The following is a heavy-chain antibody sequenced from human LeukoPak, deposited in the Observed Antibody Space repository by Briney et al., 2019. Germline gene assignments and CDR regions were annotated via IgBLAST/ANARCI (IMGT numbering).Heavy chain of an antibody. CDR3: ASGSYWGNHWFDP. J-gene: IGHJ5*02. D-gene: IGHD1-26*01. CDR2: INPNSGGT. V-gene: IGHV1-2*02. Sequence: ASVKVSCKASGYTFTGYYMHWVRQAPGQGLEWMGWINPNSGGTNYAQKFQGRVTMTRDTSISTAYMELSRLRSDDTAVYCCASGSYWGNHWFDPWGQGTLVTVSS. CDR1: GYTFTGYY.